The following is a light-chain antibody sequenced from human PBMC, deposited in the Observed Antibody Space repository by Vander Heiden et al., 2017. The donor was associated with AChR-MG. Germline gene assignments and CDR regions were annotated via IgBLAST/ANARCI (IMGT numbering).Light chain of an antibody. Sequence: EVVMTQSPATLSLSPGERATLFCRASQSVTSNLAWYQQKPGQAPRLLVYGASTRATGIPASFSGSGYGTDFTLTISSLQSEDFAVYYCQQYYNWPPYTFGQRTKLEIK. V-gene: IGKV3-15*01. CDR1: QSVTSN. CDR3: QQYYNWPPYT. J-gene: IGKJ2*01. CDR2: GAS.